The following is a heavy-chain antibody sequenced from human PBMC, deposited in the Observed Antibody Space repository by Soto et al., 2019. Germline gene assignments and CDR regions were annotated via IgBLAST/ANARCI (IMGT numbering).Heavy chain of an antibody. V-gene: IGHV1-3*05. Sequence: QVQLVQSGAEEKKPGASVKVSCKASGYTFTSYAMHWVRQAPGQRLEWMGWINAGNGNTKYSPKFQGRVTITRDTSASTAYMELSSLRSEDTAVYYSARSIVVVTALDYWGQGTLVTVSS. CDR3: ARSIVVVTALDY. J-gene: IGHJ4*02. CDR2: INAGNGNT. D-gene: IGHD2-21*02. CDR1: GYTFTSYA.